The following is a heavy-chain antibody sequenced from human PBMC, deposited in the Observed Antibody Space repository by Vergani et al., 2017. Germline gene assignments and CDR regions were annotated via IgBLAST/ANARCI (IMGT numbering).Heavy chain of an antibody. V-gene: IGHV4-61*02. CDR2: IYARGST. J-gene: IGHJ6*02. D-gene: IGHD6-19*01. CDR1: GDSISSGSYY. CDR3: ARGAFSTGWYEVSSYYIYGMDV. Sequence: QVQLQESGPGLVKPSQTLSLTCTVSGDSISSGSYYWSWIRQPAGQGLEWIGRIYARGSTNYNPSLRSRVTISVDTSKNQFSLKLGSVTAADTAVYYCARGAFSTGWYEVSSYYIYGMDVWGQGTTVTVSS.